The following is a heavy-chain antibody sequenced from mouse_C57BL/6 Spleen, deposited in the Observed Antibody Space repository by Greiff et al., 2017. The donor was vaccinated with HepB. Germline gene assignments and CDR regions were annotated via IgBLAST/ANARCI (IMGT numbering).Heavy chain of an antibody. J-gene: IGHJ1*03. CDR1: GFTFSDYG. Sequence: EVHLVESGGGLVKPGGSLKLSCAASGFTFSDYGMHWVRQAPEKGLEWVAYISSGSSTIYYADTVKGRFTISRDNAKNTLFLQMTSLRSEDTAMYYCARDDYDEGWYFDVWGTGTTVTVSS. CDR2: ISSGSSTI. CDR3: ARDDYDEGWYFDV. D-gene: IGHD2-4*01. V-gene: IGHV5-17*01.